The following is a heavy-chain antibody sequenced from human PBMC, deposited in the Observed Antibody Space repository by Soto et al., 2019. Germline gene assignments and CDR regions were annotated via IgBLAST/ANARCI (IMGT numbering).Heavy chain of an antibody. J-gene: IGHJ5*02. V-gene: IGHV1-18*01. CDR2: ISAYNGNT. D-gene: IGHD3-10*01. Sequence: QVQLVQSGAEVKKPGASVKVSCKASGYTFTSYGISWVRQAPGQGLEWMGWISAYNGNTNYAQKLPGRVTMTTDTSTSTAYMERRSLRSDDTAVYYCARETPLWFGDPPAPFDPWGQGTLVTVSS. CDR1: GYTFTSYG. CDR3: ARETPLWFGDPPAPFDP.